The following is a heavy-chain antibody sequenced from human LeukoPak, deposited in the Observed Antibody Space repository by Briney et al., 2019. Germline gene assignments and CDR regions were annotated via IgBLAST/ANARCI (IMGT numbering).Heavy chain of an antibody. V-gene: IGHV3-13*04. Sequence: GGSLRLSCEASGFTFSSYDIQWVRQATGKGLEWVSSIGTAGDTYYAGSVKGRFTLSRENAKKSSYLQMNNLGAGDTAVYYCARGALGFDYWGQGTLVTVSS. CDR2: IGTAGDT. CDR1: GFTFSSYD. J-gene: IGHJ4*02. CDR3: ARGALGFDY.